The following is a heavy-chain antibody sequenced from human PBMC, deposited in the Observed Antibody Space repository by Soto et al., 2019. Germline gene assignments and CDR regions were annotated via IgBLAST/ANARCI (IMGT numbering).Heavy chain of an antibody. CDR3: ARGDILTTESSNDY. CDR2: ISSSSSYI. V-gene: IGHV3-21*01. Sequence: EVQLVESGGGLVKPGGSLRLSCAASGFTFSSYSMNWVRQAPGKGLEWVSSISSSSSYIYYADSVKGRFTISRDNAKNSLYLQMNSLRAEDTAVYYCARGDILTTESSNDYWGQGTLVTVSS. D-gene: IGHD3-9*01. J-gene: IGHJ4*02. CDR1: GFTFSSYS.